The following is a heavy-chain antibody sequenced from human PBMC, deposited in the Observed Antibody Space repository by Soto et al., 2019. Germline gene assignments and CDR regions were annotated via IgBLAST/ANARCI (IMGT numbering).Heavy chain of an antibody. V-gene: IGHV1-18*01. CDR1: GYTFTSYG. J-gene: IGHJ4*02. CDR3: ARDPIAVAAEIFDY. CDR2: ISAYNGNT. D-gene: IGHD6-19*01. Sequence: ASVKVSCKASGYTFTSYGISWVRQAPGQGLEWMGWISAYNGNTNYAQKLQGRVTMTTDTSTSTAYMELRSLRSDDTAVYYCARDPIAVAAEIFDYWGQGTLVTVSS.